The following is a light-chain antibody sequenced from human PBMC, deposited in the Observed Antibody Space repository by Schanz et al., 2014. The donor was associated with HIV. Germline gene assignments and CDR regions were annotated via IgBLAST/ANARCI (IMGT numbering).Light chain of an antibody. J-gene: IGKJ1*01. CDR2: GAS. CDR3: QQYGSSPPWT. Sequence: EIVMTQSPATLYVSPGEGATLSCRASQSVSSNFLAWYQQKPGQAPRLLIYGASTRATGIPARFSGSGSGTEFTLTISSLQSEDFAVYYCQQYGSSPPWTFGQGTKVEIK. CDR1: QSVSSN. V-gene: IGKV3-15*01.